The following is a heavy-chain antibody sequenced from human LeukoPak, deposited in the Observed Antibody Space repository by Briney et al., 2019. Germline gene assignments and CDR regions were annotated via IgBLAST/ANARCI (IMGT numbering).Heavy chain of an antibody. CDR2: IYSGGST. CDR3: ARSYDFWSGYYGFDY. D-gene: IGHD3-3*01. J-gene: IGHJ4*02. V-gene: IGHV3-66*02. Sequence: GGSLRLSCAASGFTVSSNYMSWVRQAPGKGLEWVSVIYSGGSTYYADSVKGRFTISRDNSKNTLYLRMSSLRAEDTAVYYCARSYDFWSGYYGFDYWGQGTLVTVSS. CDR1: GFTVSSNY.